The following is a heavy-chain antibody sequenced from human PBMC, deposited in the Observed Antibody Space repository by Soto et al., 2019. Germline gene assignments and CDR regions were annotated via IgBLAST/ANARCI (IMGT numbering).Heavy chain of an antibody. D-gene: IGHD3-10*01. CDR2: ISYDGSNK. V-gene: IGHV3-30-3*01. Sequence: GGSLRLSCAASGFTFSSYAMHWVRQAPGKGLEWVAVISYDGSNKYYADSVKGRFTISRDDSKNTLYLQMSSLRTEDTALYYCAREGGITLIRGVLRFHHWGPGTLVTVSS. CDR1: GFTFSSYA. CDR3: AREGGITLIRGVLRFHH. J-gene: IGHJ1*01.